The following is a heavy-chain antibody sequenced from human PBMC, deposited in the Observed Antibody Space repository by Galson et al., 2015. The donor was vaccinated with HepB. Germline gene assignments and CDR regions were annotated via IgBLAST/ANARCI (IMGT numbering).Heavy chain of an antibody. CDR2: ISPYNRDT. CDR3: ARGAFVAVVGGTQNNWFDL. V-gene: IGHV1-18*01. J-gene: IGHJ5*02. D-gene: IGHD2-15*01. CDR1: GYTFSTYS. Sequence: SVKVSCKASGYTFSTYSITWVRQAPGHGLEWMGWISPYNRDTTYTRKFQGRVTMTTDTFTSTAYMELRSLRSDDTAVYYCARGAFVAVVGGTQNNWFDLWGQGTLVTVSS.